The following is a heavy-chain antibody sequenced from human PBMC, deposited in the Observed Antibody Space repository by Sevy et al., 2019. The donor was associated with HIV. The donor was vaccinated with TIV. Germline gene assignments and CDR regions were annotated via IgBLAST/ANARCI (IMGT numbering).Heavy chain of an antibody. CDR2: IKQDGSAK. J-gene: IGHJ3*01. V-gene: IGHV3-7*01. D-gene: IGHD3-22*01. CDR3: VKTSYSGYYXFDX. CDR1: GFTFTNYW. Sequence: GGSLRLSCAASGFTFTNYWMSWVRQAPGKGLEWVANIKQDGSAKYYVDSVKGRFTISRDNAKNSLYLQMNSLRAEDTAVYYCVKTSYSGYYXFDXWXQGTLVTVSS.